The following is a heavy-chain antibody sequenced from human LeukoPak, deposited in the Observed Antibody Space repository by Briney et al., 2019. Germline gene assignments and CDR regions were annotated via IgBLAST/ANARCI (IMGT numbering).Heavy chain of an antibody. CDR2: IYTSGST. CDR1: GGSISSYY. V-gene: IGHV4-4*07. CDR3: ARGAPSMYSSGWYYFDY. D-gene: IGHD6-19*01. Sequence: SETLSLTCTVSGGSISSYYWSWIRQPAGKGLEWIGRIYTSGSTNYNPSLKSRVTMSVDTSKIQFSPKLSSVTAADTAVYYCARGAPSMYSSGWYYFDYWGQGTLVTVSS. J-gene: IGHJ4*02.